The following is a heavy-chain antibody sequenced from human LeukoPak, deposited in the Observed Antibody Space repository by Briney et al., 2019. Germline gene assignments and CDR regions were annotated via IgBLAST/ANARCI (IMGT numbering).Heavy chain of an antibody. V-gene: IGHV3-48*03. CDR1: GFTFSGYE. D-gene: IGHD1-26*01. J-gene: IGHJ4*01. Sequence: GGSLRLSCAASGFTFSGYEMNWVRQAPGKGLEWVSYISSSGSTIYYADSVKGRFTISRDDSQNTLDLHMSGLRVDDTAVYYCLRQGPGSPPRWDHGTLVTVSS. CDR3: LRQGPGSPPR. CDR2: ISSSGSTI.